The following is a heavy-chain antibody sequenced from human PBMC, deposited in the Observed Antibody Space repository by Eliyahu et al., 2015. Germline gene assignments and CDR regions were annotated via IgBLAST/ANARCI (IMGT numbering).Heavy chain of an antibody. J-gene: IGHJ4*02. CDR2: GNDGGSN. CDR3: ARSYYYGSGSPFDF. V-gene: IGHV4-34*01. CDR1: GGSFTDYY. Sequence: QVQLQQWGAGLLKPSETLSLTCGVYGGSFTDYYWSWIRQPPGKGLEWIGEGNDGGSNNYHPSLKSRITMSMDTSKKQVSLKMTSVTAADTAVYFCARSYYYGSGSPFDFWGQGSLVTVSS. D-gene: IGHD3-10*01.